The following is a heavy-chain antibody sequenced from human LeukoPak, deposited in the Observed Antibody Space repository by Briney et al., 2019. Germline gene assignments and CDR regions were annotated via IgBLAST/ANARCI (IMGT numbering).Heavy chain of an antibody. D-gene: IGHD3-3*01. Sequence: GSLRLSCVGTGFTFSNYWINWVRQAPGKGLEWVASIKGDESDKKFVDSVKGRFTISRDNPQNSLYPQINSLRVEDTAVYYCARGHEESVYRPSDYWGQGTLVTVSS. V-gene: IGHV3-7*01. J-gene: IGHJ4*02. CDR1: GFTFSNYW. CDR3: ARGHEESVYRPSDY. CDR2: IKGDESDK.